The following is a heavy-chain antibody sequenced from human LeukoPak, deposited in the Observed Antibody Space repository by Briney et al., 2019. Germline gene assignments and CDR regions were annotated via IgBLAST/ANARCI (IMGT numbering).Heavy chain of an antibody. CDR2: TYYSGNS. Sequence: PSETLSLTCSVSGGSISSYYWSWLRQPPGKGLEWIGDTYYSGNSNYNPSLESLVSISVGTSKKQFSLKLTSVTAADTAVYYCAGRRTTGLSGHMDAWGKGTTVTVSS. CDR1: GGSISSYY. J-gene: IGHJ6*03. CDR3: AGRRTTGLSGHMDA. V-gene: IGHV4-59*08. D-gene: IGHD1-1*01.